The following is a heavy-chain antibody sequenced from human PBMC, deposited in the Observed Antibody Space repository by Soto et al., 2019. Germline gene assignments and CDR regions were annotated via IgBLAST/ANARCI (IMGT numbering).Heavy chain of an antibody. J-gene: IGHJ4*02. CDR1: GGTFSSYA. CDR3: ARVPLSAGIAVAALFDY. V-gene: IGHV1-69*01. D-gene: IGHD6-19*01. Sequence: QVQLVQSGAEVKKPGSSVKVSCKASGGTFSSYAISWVRQAPGQGLEWMGGIIPTFGTANYAQKFQGRVTITADESTSTAYMELSSLRSEDTAVYYCARVPLSAGIAVAALFDYWGQGTLVTVSS. CDR2: IIPTFGTA.